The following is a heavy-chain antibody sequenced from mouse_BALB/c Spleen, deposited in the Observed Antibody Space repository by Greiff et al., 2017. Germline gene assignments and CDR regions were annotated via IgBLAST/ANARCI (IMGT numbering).Heavy chain of an antibody. V-gene: IGHV1-14*01. J-gene: IGHJ3*01. D-gene: IGHD2-13*01. CDR3: ARGGLGDSAWFAY. CDR2: INPYNDGT. CDR1: GYTFTSYV. Sequence: VQLKESGPELVKPGASVKMSCKASGYTFTSYVMHWVKQKPGQGLEWIGYINPYNDGTKYNEKFKGKATLTSDKSSSTAYMELSSLTSEDSAVYYCARGGLGDSAWFAYWGQGTLVTVSA.